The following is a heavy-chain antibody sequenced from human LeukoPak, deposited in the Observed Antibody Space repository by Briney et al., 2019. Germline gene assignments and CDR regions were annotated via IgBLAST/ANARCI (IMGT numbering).Heavy chain of an antibody. CDR3: VRDDMWSGYYYFDY. CDR2: IYHGGSA. Sequence: SETLSLTCTVSGYFISSGYYWGWIRQPPERGLEWIGSIYHGGSAFYNPSLRSRVTISVDTSKNQFSLKLTSVTAADTAVYYCVRDDMWSGYYYFDYWGQGTLVTVSS. V-gene: IGHV4-38-2*02. J-gene: IGHJ4*02. D-gene: IGHD3-3*01. CDR1: GYFISSGYY.